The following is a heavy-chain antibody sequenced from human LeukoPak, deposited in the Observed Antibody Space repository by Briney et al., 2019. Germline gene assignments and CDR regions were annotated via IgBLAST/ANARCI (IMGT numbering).Heavy chain of an antibody. D-gene: IGHD3-22*01. V-gene: IGHV4-34*01. CDR2: IYHSGST. CDR1: GGSFSAYS. CDR3: ARDYYDSSDYPRGDDAFDI. Sequence: SETLSLTCAVYGGSFSAYSWNWIRQPPGKGLEWIGEIYHSGSTNYNPSLKSRVTISLDTSRKQVSLKLTSVTAADTAVYYCARDYYDSSDYPRGDDAFDIWGQGTMVTVSS. J-gene: IGHJ3*02.